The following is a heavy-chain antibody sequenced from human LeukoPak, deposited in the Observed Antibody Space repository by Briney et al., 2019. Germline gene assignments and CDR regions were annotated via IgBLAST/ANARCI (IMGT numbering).Heavy chain of an antibody. V-gene: IGHV3-48*01. J-gene: IGHJ6*03. CDR2: ISSSSSII. CDR1: GFTFSSYS. D-gene: IGHD2-2*01. Sequence: GGSLRLSCAASGFTFSSYSMNWVRQAPGKGLEWVSYISSSSSIIYYADSVKGRFTISRDNAKNSLYLQMNSLRAEDTAVYYCARDPWGPAANYMDVWGKGTTVTVSS. CDR3: ARDPWGPAANYMDV.